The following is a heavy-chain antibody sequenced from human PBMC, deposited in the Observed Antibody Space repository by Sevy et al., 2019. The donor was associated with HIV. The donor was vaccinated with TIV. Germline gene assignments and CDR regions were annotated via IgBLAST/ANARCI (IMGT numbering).Heavy chain of an antibody. J-gene: IGHJ6*03. V-gene: IGHV3-23*01. CDR2: ISGSGTRT. CDR1: GFSFDSYG. CDR3: WKGGGGHYDPDEIGYYFYYYNMDV. D-gene: IGHD3-22*01. Sequence: GGSLRLSCAVSGFSFDSYGMTWVRQAPGKGLEWVSGISGSGTRTYYADSVKGRFSISRDNSKNRLYLQMNSLRSEDKAIYYGWKGGGGHYDPDEIGYYFYYYNMDVWGKGTTVTVSS.